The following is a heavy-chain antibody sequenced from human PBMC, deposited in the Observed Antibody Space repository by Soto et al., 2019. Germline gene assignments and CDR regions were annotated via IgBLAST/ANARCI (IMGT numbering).Heavy chain of an antibody. Sequence: GGSLRLSCSASGFTFSSYGMHGVRQAPGKGLEWVAVISYDGSNKYYADSVKGRFTISRDNSKNTLYLQMNSLRAEDTAVYYCAKSWASGTQDAFDIWGQGTMVTVS. D-gene: IGHD3-3*01. CDR2: ISYDGSNK. V-gene: IGHV3-30*18. J-gene: IGHJ3*02. CDR3: AKSWASGTQDAFDI. CDR1: GFTFSSYG.